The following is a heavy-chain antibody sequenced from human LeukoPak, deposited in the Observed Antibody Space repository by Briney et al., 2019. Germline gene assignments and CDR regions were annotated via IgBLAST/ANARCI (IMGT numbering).Heavy chain of an antibody. CDR3: ARERKSAYYYDSSGLTTEYYFDY. CDR1: GYTFTSYD. V-gene: IGHV1-8*03. D-gene: IGHD3-22*01. CDR2: MNPNSGNT. J-gene: IGHJ4*02. Sequence: ASVKVSCKASGYTFTSYDINWVRQATGQGLEWMGWMNPNSGNTGYAQKSQGRVTITRNTSISTAYMELSSLRSEDTAVYYCARERKSAYYYDSSGLTTEYYFDYWGQGTLVTVSS.